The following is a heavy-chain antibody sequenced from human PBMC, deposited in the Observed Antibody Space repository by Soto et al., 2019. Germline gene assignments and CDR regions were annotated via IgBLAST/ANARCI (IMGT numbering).Heavy chain of an antibody. CDR2: IYYRGNT. J-gene: IGHJ4*02. V-gene: IGHV4-59*08. CDR3: AIHPGYYDILTGYSTYYFDY. D-gene: IGHD3-9*01. CDR1: GGSISSYY. Sequence: SETLSLTCTVSGGSISSYYWSWIRQPPGKGLEWIGYIYYRGNTNYNPSLKSRVTISLDTSKNQFSLKLSSVTAADTAVYYCAIHPGYYDILTGYSTYYFDYWGQGILVTVSS.